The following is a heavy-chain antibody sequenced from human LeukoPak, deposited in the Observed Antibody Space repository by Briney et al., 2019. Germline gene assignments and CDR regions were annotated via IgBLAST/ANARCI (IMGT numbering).Heavy chain of an antibody. D-gene: IGHD2-2*03. CDR1: GFIFSSYS. J-gene: IGHJ4*02. V-gene: IGHV3-21*04. Sequence: GGSLRLSCAASGFIFSSYSMNWVRQAPGKGLEWVSSISSSSSYIYYADSVKGRFTISRDNSKNTLLLQMNSLRAEDTAVYYCARDFGYCSTTSCYDQWGQGTLVTVSS. CDR3: ARDFGYCSTTSCYDQ. CDR2: ISSSSSYI.